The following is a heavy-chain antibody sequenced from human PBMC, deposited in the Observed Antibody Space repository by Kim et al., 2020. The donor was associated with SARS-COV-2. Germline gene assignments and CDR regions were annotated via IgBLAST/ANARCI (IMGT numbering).Heavy chain of an antibody. CDR3: ARTVNIPGWFDP. V-gene: IGHV4-39*01. Sequence: YSNPALKSRVTISVDTSKNQFSLKLSSVTAADAAVYYCARTVNIPGWFDPWGQGTLVTVSS. J-gene: IGHJ5*02. D-gene: IGHD3-10*01.